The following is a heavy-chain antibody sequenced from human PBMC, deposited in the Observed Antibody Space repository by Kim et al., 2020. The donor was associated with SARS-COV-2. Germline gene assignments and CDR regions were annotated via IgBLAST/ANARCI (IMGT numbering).Heavy chain of an antibody. CDR3: VRDLTHPNWFDP. CDR1: GYTFTGYY. Sequence: ASVKVSCKASGYTFTGYYIHWVRQAPGQGLEWVAWINPNNGDTAYEQRFQGRVTLTRDTSISTVYMELSRLTSDDTAVYYCVRDLTHPNWFDPWGQGTLVTVSS. CDR2: INPNNGDT. J-gene: IGHJ5*02. V-gene: IGHV1-2*02.